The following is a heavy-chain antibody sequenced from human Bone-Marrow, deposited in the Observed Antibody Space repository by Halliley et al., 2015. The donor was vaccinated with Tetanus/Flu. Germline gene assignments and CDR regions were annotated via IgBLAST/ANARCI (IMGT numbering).Heavy chain of an antibody. D-gene: IGHD1-26*01. V-gene: IGHV3-23*01. J-gene: IGHJ4*02. Sequence: SLRLSCAASGFTSSSYAMNWVRQAPGKGLEWVSTISGSGGSTYYADSVKGRFTISRDTSKNTLYLQMNSLRAEDTAVYYCAKDSRRGSGSYFDYWGQGTLVTVSS. CDR1: GFTSSSYA. CDR2: ISGSGGST. CDR3: AKDSRRGSGSYFDY.